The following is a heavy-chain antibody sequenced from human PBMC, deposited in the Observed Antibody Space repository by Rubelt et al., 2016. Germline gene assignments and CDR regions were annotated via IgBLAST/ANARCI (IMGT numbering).Heavy chain of an antibody. D-gene: IGHD6-6*01. Sequence: EVQVLESGGGLVQPGGSLRLSCSASGFTFSSYGMSWVRQAPGKGLEWVSGLSGSGDTTYYADSVKGRFTISRDNSKNTMYLQMDSLKAEDTALYYCATEYSSSSSASQYWGQGTLVTVST. CDR3: ATEYSSSSSASQY. V-gene: IGHV3-23*01. CDR2: LSGSGDTT. CDR1: GFTFSSYG. J-gene: IGHJ4*02.